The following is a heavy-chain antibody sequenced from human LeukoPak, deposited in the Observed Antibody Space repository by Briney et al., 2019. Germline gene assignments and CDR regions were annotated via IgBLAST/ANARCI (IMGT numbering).Heavy chain of an antibody. Sequence: SETLSLTCTVSGGSISSSSYYWGWIRQPPGKGLEWIGSIYYSGSTYYNPSLKSRVTISVDTSKNQFSPKLSSVTAADTAVYYCARHVLAWGGGVDVWGQGTTVTVSS. CDR2: IYYSGST. CDR3: ARHVLAWGGGVDV. V-gene: IGHV4-39*01. CDR1: GGSISSSSYY. J-gene: IGHJ6*02. D-gene: IGHD3-3*02.